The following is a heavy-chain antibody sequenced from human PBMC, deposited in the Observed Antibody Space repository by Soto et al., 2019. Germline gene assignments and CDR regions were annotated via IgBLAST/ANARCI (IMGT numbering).Heavy chain of an antibody. Sequence: ASVKVSCKASGYTCTSYAMHWVRQAPGQRLEWMGWINAGNGNTKYSQKFQCRVTITRDTSASTAYMELSSLRSEDTAVYYCAPAQTGDPSSPTYYYYGKDVRGQGNTVTASS. CDR2: INAGNGNT. CDR1: GYTCTSYA. V-gene: IGHV1-3*01. J-gene: IGHJ6*02. D-gene: IGHD6-6*01. CDR3: APAQTGDPSSPTYYYYGKDV.